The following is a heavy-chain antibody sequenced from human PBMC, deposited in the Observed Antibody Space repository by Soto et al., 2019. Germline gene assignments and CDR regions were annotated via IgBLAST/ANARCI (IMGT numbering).Heavy chain of an antibody. D-gene: IGHD1-7*01. V-gene: IGHV3-30-3*01. CDR3: TRDYYWNYDY. CDR1: GFTFSGYA. CDR2: ISNDGNNK. J-gene: IGHJ4*02. Sequence: QVQLVESGGGVVQPGRSLRLSCTASGFTFSGYAMHWVRQAPGQGLEWVTVISNDGNNKYYADSVKGRFIISRDNSKSKLYLQINSLTPEDTAMYYCTRDYYWNYDYWGQGTLVTVSS.